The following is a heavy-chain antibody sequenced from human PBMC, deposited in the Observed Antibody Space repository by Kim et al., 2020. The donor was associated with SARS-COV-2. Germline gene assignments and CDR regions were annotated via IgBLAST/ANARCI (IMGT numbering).Heavy chain of an antibody. Sequence: GGSLRLSCVASGFTFSSYGMHWVRQAPGKGLEWVAVIFLDGSNKNYVDSVKGRFTISRDNSKNTLYLQMNSLRVEDTAVYYCVRDSNRLSYTDEYFHDWGQGTLVTVSS. D-gene: IGHD3-16*02. CDR3: VRDSNRLSYTDEYFHD. J-gene: IGHJ1*01. V-gene: IGHV3-33*08. CDR1: GFTFSSYG. CDR2: IFLDGSNK.